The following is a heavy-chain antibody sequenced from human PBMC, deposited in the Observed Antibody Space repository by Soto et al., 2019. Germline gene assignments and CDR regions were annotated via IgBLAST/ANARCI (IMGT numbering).Heavy chain of an antibody. CDR3: ARLDSMDV. D-gene: IGHD2-21*01. V-gene: IGHV4-39*01. J-gene: IGHJ6*04. Sequence: PSETLSLTCTVPGGSISSSSYYWGWIRQPPGKGLEWIGSIYYSGSTYYNPSLKSRVTISVDTSKNQFSLKLSSVTAADTAVYYCARLDSMDVWGKGTTVTVSS. CDR2: IYYSGST. CDR1: GGSISSSSYY.